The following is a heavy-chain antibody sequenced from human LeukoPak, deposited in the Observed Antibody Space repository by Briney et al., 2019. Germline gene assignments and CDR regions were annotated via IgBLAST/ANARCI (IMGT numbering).Heavy chain of an antibody. D-gene: IGHD2-2*01. CDR1: GGSMSSYY. V-gene: IGHV4-59*01. Sequence: SETLSLTCTVSGGSMSSYYWSWIRQPPGKGLEWIGYIYYSGSTNCNPSLKSRVTISVDTSKNQFSLKLSSVIAADTAVYYCARTTEGYCSSASCFGFSYSYYMDVWGKGTTVTISS. CDR2: IYYSGST. CDR3: ARTTEGYCSSASCFGFSYSYYMDV. J-gene: IGHJ6*03.